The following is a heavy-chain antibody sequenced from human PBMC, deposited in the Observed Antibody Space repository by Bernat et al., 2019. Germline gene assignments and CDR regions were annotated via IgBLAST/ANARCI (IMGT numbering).Heavy chain of an antibody. CDR1: GFTFDDYA. V-gene: IGHV3-43*02. Sequence: EVQLVESGGGVVQPGGSLRLSCAASGFTFDDYAMHWVRQAPGKGLEWVSLISGDGGSTYYTDTVKGRFTISRDNSKNSLYLQMNSLRTEDTAVYYCAKDPAAGNDLDSRGQGTLVTVSS. CDR3: AKDPAAGNDLDS. J-gene: IGHJ4*02. CDR2: ISGDGGST. D-gene: IGHD6-13*01.